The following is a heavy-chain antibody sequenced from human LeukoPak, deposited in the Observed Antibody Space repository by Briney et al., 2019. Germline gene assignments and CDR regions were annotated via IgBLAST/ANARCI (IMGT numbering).Heavy chain of an antibody. J-gene: IGHJ4*02. D-gene: IGHD2-15*01. Sequence: AGGSLRLSCAASGFTFSSYAMNLVRQAPGKGLEWVSAITNTGGSSYYSDSVKGRFTISRDNSKNTLHLQMNSLRAEDTAVYYCAKIALSWVAATIDSWGQGTLVTVSS. CDR3: AKIALSWVAATIDS. V-gene: IGHV3-23*01. CDR1: GFTFSSYA. CDR2: ITNTGGSS.